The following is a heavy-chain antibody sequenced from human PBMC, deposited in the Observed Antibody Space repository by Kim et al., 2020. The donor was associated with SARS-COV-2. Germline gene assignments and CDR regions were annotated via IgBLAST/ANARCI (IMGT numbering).Heavy chain of an antibody. D-gene: IGHD5-12*01. CDR2: VTGSGGST. Sequence: GGSLRLSCAASGFTFSNYAMSWVRQAPGKGLEWVSGVTGSGGSTYYAESVKGRFTISRDNSKNTLYLQMNSLRAEDTAAYYCAKDHGGYSYGEIQGFDIWGQGTMVTVSS. J-gene: IGHJ3*02. CDR1: GFTFSNYA. V-gene: IGHV3-23*01. CDR3: AKDHGGYSYGEIQGFDI.